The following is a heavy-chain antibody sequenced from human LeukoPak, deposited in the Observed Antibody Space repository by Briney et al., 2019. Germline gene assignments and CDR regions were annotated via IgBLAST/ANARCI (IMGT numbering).Heavy chain of an antibody. CDR1: GFTFSSYG. CDR2: IRYDGSNK. CDR3: AKDLWPMVRGVRSGSYDY. V-gene: IGHV3-30*02. D-gene: IGHD3-10*01. Sequence: PGGSLRLSCAASGFTFSSYGMHWVRQAPGKGLEWVAFIRYDGSNKYYADSVKGRFTISRDNSKNKLYLQMNSLRAEDTAVYYCAKDLWPMVRGVRSGSYDYWGQGTLVTVSS. J-gene: IGHJ4*02.